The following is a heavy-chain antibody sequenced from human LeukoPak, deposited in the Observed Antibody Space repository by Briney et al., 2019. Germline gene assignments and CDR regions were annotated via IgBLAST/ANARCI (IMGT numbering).Heavy chain of an antibody. CDR1: GDSINSNNYY. Sequence: SETLSLICTVSGDSINSNNYYWGWIRQSPGRGLEWIGSIYYSGTTYYNPSLKSRVTISVDTSKNQFSLKLRAVTAADTAVYYCARGEERYYDILTGYPNDAFDIWGQGTMVTVSS. J-gene: IGHJ3*02. V-gene: IGHV4-39*07. D-gene: IGHD3-9*01. CDR3: ARGEERYYDILTGYPNDAFDI. CDR2: IYYSGTT.